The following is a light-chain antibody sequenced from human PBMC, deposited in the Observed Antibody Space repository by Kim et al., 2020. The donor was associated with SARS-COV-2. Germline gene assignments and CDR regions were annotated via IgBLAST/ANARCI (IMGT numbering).Light chain of an antibody. J-gene: IGKJ2*01. CDR3: MQTLQTPYT. V-gene: IGKV2-28*01. CDR2: LVS. CDR1: QSPLHRNGYNY. Sequence: DIVMSQSPLSLPVTPGEPASISCRSSQSPLHRNGYNYFHWYLQKPGQSPQLLIYLVSNRASGVPDRFSGSGSGTDFTLKISRVEAEDVGVYYCMQTLQTPYTFGQGTKLEI.